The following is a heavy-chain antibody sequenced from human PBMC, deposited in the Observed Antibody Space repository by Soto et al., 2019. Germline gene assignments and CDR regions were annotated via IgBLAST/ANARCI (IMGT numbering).Heavy chain of an antibody. V-gene: IGHV3-23*01. Sequence: EVQLLESGGGLVQPGGSLRLSCAASGFTFSSYAMSWVRQAPGKGLEWVSAISGSGGSTYYADSVKGRFTISRDNSKNTLSLPMNILRAADTAVYYCAKGATGYYYYGMDVWGQGTTVTVSS. CDR1: GFTFSSYA. CDR3: AKGATGYYYYGMDV. J-gene: IGHJ6*02. D-gene: IGHD1-26*01. CDR2: ISGSGGST.